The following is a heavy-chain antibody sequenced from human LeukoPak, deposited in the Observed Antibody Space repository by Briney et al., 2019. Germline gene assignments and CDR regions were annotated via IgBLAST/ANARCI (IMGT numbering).Heavy chain of an antibody. Sequence: SETLSLTCTVSGVSISSHYWSWIRQPPGKGLEWIGCVYYSGSTNYNPSLKSRVTISLDTSKNHFSLKLTSVTAADAAIYYCARGEWWFDPWGQGSLITVSS. CDR2: VYYSGST. V-gene: IGHV4-59*11. D-gene: IGHD2-8*01. CDR3: ARGEWWFDP. CDR1: GVSISSHY. J-gene: IGHJ5*02.